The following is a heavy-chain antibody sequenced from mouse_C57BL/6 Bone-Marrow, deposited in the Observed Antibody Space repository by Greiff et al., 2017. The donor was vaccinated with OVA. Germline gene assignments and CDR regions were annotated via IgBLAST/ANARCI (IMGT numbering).Heavy chain of an antibody. Sequence: EVKLVESGGGLVKPGGSLKLSCAASGFTFSDYGMHWVRQAPEKGLAWVAYISSGSSTLYYADTVKGRFTISRDNAKNTLFLQMTSLRSEDTAMYYCAKSGSSSDDWGQGTTLTVSS. CDR3: AKSGSSSDD. V-gene: IGHV5-17*01. J-gene: IGHJ2*01. CDR2: ISSGSSTL. CDR1: GFTFSDYG. D-gene: IGHD1-1*01.